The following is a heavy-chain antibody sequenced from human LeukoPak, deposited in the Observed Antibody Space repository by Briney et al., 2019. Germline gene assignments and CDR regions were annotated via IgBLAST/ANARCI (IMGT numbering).Heavy chain of an antibody. CDR2: INHSGST. Sequence: PSETLSLTCAVYGGSFSGYYWSWIRQPPGKGLEWIGEINHSGSTNYNPSLKSRVTISVGTSKNQFSLKLSSVTAADTAVYYCARQPLEVVVSPDYWGQGTLVTVSS. V-gene: IGHV4-34*01. J-gene: IGHJ4*02. CDR3: ARQPLEVVVSPDY. D-gene: IGHD3-22*01. CDR1: GGSFSGYY.